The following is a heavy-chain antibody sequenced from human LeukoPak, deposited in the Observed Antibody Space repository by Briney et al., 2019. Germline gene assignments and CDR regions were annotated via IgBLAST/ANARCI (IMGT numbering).Heavy chain of an antibody. CDR3: ARDFARTGDYHHFDF. V-gene: IGHV3-21*01. CDR2: AISVSETYI. CDR1: GFTFSSYS. D-gene: IGHD7-27*01. Sequence: GGSLRLSCAASGFTFSSYSMNWVRQAPGKGLEWVSSAISVSETYIYYADSVKGRFTISRDNAKNSLYLQMNSLRADDTAVYYCARDFARTGDYHHFDFWGQGTLVTVSS. J-gene: IGHJ4*02.